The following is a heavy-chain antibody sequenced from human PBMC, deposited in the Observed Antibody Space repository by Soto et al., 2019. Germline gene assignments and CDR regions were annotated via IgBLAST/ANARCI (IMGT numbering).Heavy chain of an antibody. CDR1: GYTFISYA. CDR3: ARGGGTLDS. Sequence: QVQLVQSGAEVKKSGASVKVSCKASGYTFISYAMYWVRQAPGQGLEWMGIISPRDGTASYAQIFQGRVTLTRDTSTRTVYMELSCLRAEDTAVYYCARGGGTLDSWGQGTLVNVSS. CDR2: ISPRDGTA. V-gene: IGHV1-46*01. J-gene: IGHJ4*02.